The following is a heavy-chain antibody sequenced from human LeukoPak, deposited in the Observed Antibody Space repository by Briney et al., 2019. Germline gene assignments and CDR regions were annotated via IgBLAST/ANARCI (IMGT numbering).Heavy chain of an antibody. CDR3: AKEIHCSSTSCYPPTDYYYYGMDV. V-gene: IGHV3-30*02. Sequence: PGGSLRLSCAASGFTFSSYGMHSVRQAPGQGLGWVAFIWYDGSNKYYADSVKGRFTISRDNSKNTLYLQMNSLRAEDTAVYYCAKEIHCSSTSCYPPTDYYYYGMDVWGQGTTVTVSS. CDR2: IWYDGSNK. CDR1: GFTFSSYG. D-gene: IGHD2-2*01. J-gene: IGHJ6*02.